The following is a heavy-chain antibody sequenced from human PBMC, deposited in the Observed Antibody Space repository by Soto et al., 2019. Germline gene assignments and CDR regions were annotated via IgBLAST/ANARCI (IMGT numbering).Heavy chain of an antibody. CDR2: INPHTGDT. D-gene: IGHD6-25*01. CDR1: GYPLTDFY. V-gene: IGHV1-2*02. Sequence: QVQLVQSGAEVKKPGASVTVSCKTSGYPLTDFYIHWVRQAPGQGLEWMAWINPHTGDTNTALKFQGRVTMTRDTSINTAFMELTRPSSDDTAVYYCAREGGAAPGARREWYLDLWGRGTLVSVSS. CDR3: AREGGAAPGARREWYLDL. J-gene: IGHJ2*01.